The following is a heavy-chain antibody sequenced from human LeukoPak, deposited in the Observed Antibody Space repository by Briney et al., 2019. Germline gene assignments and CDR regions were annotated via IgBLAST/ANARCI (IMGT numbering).Heavy chain of an antibody. V-gene: IGHV1-69*13. CDR3: AVGGGYSYGYIDY. D-gene: IGHD5-18*01. J-gene: IGHJ4*02. Sequence: ASVKVFCKASGGTFSSYAISWVRQAPGQGLEWMGGIIPIFGTANYAQKFQGRVTITADESTSTAYMELSSLRSEDTAVYYCAVGGGYSYGYIDYWGQGTLVTVSS. CDR1: GGTFSSYA. CDR2: IIPIFGTA.